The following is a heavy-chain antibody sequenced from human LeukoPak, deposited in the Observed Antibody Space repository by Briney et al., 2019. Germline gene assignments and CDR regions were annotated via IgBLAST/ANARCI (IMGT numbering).Heavy chain of an antibody. CDR3: ARSGNLRIAAAGIDYYYYMDV. CDR2: IIPIFGTA. Sequence: SVKVSCKASGGTFSSYAISWVRQAPGQGLEWMGGIIPIFGTANYAQKFQGRVTITTDESTSTAYMELSSLRSEDTAVYYCARSGNLRIAAAGIDYYYYMDVRGKGTTVTVSS. D-gene: IGHD6-13*01. V-gene: IGHV1-69*05. CDR1: GGTFSSYA. J-gene: IGHJ6*03.